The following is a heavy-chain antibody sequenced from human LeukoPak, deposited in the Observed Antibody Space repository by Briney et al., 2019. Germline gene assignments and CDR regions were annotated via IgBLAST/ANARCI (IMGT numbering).Heavy chain of an antibody. D-gene: IGHD4-17*01. CDR3: ARDPNYHYGDVGGDY. J-gene: IGHJ4*02. V-gene: IGHV3-21*01. CDR2: ISSSSSYS. CDR1: GFTFSSYS. Sequence: GGSLRLSCAASGFTFSSYSMNWVRQAPGKGLEWVSSISSSSSYSYYADSAKGRFTISRDNAKNSLYLQMNSLRAEDTAVYYCARDPNYHYGDVGGDYWGQGTLVTVSS.